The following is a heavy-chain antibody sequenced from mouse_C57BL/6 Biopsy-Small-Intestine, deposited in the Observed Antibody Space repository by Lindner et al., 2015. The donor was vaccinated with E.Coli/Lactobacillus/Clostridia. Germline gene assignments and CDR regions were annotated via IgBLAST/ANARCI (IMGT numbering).Heavy chain of an antibody. CDR2: INPNNGGT. V-gene: IGHV1-22*01. D-gene: IGHD2-2*01. J-gene: IGHJ3*01. Sequence: VQLQESGPELVKPGASVKMSCKASGYTFIDYNMHWVKQSHGKSLEWIGYINPNNGGTSYNQKFKGKATLTVNKSSSTAYMELRSLTSEDSAVYYCARYGYDPAWFAYWGQGTLVTVSA. CDR3: ARYGYDPAWFAY. CDR1: GYTFIDYN.